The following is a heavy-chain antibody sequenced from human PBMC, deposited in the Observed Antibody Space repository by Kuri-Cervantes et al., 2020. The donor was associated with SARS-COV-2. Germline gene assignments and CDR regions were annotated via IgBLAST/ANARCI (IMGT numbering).Heavy chain of an antibody. Sequence: GESLKISCAASGFTFSSYSMNWVRQAPGKGLEWVSSISSSSSYIYYADSVKGRFTISRDNAKNSLYLQMNSLRAEDTAVYYCAKGIAVATGYFDYCGQGTLVTVSS. D-gene: IGHD6-19*01. CDR2: ISSSSSYI. CDR1: GFTFSSYS. V-gene: IGHV3-21*04. CDR3: AKGIAVATGYFDY. J-gene: IGHJ4*02.